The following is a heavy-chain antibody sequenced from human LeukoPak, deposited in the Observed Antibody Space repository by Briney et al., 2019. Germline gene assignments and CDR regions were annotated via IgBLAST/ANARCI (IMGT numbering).Heavy chain of an antibody. CDR3: ATWYYYDSSAYYLSY. D-gene: IGHD3-22*01. CDR1: GFTFSRYW. V-gene: IGHV3-74*01. J-gene: IGHJ4*02. CDR2: FNSDGSST. Sequence: PGGSLRLSCAASGFTFSRYWMHWVRQAPGKGVVRVSSFNSDGSSTSYADSVKCRFTISRDNAKNTLYLQMNSLRAEDTAVYYCATWYYYDSSAYYLSYWGQGSLVTVSS.